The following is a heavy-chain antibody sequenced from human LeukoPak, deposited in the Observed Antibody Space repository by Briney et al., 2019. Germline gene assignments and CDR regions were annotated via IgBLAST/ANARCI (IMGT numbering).Heavy chain of an antibody. D-gene: IGHD3-22*01. J-gene: IGHJ4*02. CDR3: AREAYDSSGYYYVGLLAPTQIFDH. CDR1: GGSFCCFY. Sequence: LETPCLTSDVYGGSFCCFYWCLVPPPPPRVLECGWEINHSGSTNYNPSLKSRVTISVDTSKNQFSLKLSSVTAADTAVYYCAREAYDSSGYYYVGLLAPTQIFDHWGQGTLVTVSS. V-gene: IGHV4-34*01. CDR2: INHSGST.